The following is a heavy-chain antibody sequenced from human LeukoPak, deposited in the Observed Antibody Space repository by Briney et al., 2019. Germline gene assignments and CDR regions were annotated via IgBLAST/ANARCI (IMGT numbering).Heavy chain of an antibody. J-gene: IGHJ5*02. CDR1: GFTFSSYG. Sequence: GGSLRLSCAASGFTFSSYGMHWVRQAPGKGLEWVAVISYDGSNKYYADSVKGRFTISRDNSKNTLYLQMNSLRAEDTALYHCARGPRHNRYYYGSGSYYFDPWGQGTLVTVSS. CDR3: ARGPRHNRYYYGSGSYYFDP. D-gene: IGHD3-10*01. V-gene: IGHV3-30*03. CDR2: ISYDGSNK.